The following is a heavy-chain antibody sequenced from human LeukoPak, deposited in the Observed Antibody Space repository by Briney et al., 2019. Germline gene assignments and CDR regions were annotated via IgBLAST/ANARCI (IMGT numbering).Heavy chain of an antibody. CDR2: IYHSGST. J-gene: IGHJ4*02. D-gene: IGHD3-3*01. CDR3: ARLYDFWSGYYRN. CDR1: GGSISSSNW. Sequence: PSGTLSLTCAVSGGSISSSNWWSWVRQPPGKGLEWIGEIYHSGSTYYNPSLKSRVTISVDRSKNQFSLKLSSVTAADTAVYYCARLYDFWSGYYRNWGQGTLVTVSS. V-gene: IGHV4-4*02.